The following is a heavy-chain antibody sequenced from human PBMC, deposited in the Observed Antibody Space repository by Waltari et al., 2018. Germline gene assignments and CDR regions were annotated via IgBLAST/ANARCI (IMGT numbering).Heavy chain of an antibody. Sequence: QVQLVQSGAEVKKPGSSVKVSYKASGGTFSSYAISWVRQAPGQGMGWVGGNTPIVGTATYAHNFQGGFTITTDESTSTAYMELSSRRSEDTACYYCARDRYDYSNRYYFDYWGQGTLVTVSS. CDR3: ARDRYDYSNRYYFDY. V-gene: IGHV1-69*05. J-gene: IGHJ4*02. CDR2: NTPIVGTA. D-gene: IGHD4-4*01. CDR1: GGTFSSYA.